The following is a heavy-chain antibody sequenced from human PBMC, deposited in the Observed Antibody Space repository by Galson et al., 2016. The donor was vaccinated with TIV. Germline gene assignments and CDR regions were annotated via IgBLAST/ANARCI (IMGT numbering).Heavy chain of an antibody. CDR3: AREGSTVTMHHYFGLDV. D-gene: IGHD4-17*01. Sequence: ETLSLTCTVSGYSISSGYYWGWIRQSPGKGLEWMGSIYYTGTTYTNPSLKSRLTLSVDTSNNQASLRLSSVTAADTAVYYCAREGSTVTMHHYFGLDVWGQGATVIVSS. J-gene: IGHJ6*02. CDR1: GYSISSGYY. V-gene: IGHV4-38-2*02. CDR2: IYYTGTT.